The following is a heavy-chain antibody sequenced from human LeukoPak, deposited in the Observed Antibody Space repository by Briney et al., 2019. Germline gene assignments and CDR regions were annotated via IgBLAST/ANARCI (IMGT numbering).Heavy chain of an antibody. V-gene: IGHV1-18*01. CDR2: ISAYNGNT. J-gene: IGHJ3*02. Sequence: ASVKVSCKASGYTFTSYGISWVRQAPGQGLEWMGWISAYNGNTNYAQKLQGRVTMTTDTSTSTAYMELRSLRSEDTAVYYCARRGVYDSSGYYYDAFDIWGQGTMVTVSS. CDR3: ARRGVYDSSGYYYDAFDI. D-gene: IGHD3-22*01. CDR1: GYTFTSYG.